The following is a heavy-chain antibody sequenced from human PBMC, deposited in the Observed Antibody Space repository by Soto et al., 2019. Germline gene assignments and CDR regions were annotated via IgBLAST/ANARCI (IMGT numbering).Heavy chain of an antibody. Sequence: ASVKVSCKASGDTFTSYYMHWVRQAPGQGLEWMGWINPNSGGTNYAQKFQGWVTMTRDTSISTAYMELSRLRSDDTAVYYCARDSPFGDCSGGSCYSGSPDEWGQGTLVTVSS. CDR3: ARDSPFGDCSGGSCYSGSPDE. V-gene: IGHV1-2*04. J-gene: IGHJ4*02. D-gene: IGHD2-15*01. CDR1: GDTFTSYY. CDR2: INPNSGGT.